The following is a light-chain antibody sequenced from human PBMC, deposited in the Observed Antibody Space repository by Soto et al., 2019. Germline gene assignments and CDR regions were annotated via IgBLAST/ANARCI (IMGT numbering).Light chain of an antibody. CDR1: SSVVGGYNY. Sequence: QSALTQPASVSGSPGQSITISCTGTSSVVGGYNYVSLYQQHPGKAPKLMIYDVSNRPSWVSNRFSGSKSGNTASLTISGLQAEDEADNYCSSYTSSSTEVFGGGTKVTVL. J-gene: IGLJ2*01. CDR2: DVS. CDR3: SSYTSSSTEV. V-gene: IGLV2-14*01.